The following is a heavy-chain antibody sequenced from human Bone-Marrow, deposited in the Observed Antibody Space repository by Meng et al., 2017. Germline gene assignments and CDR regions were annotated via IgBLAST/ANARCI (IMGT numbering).Heavy chain of an antibody. D-gene: IGHD4-17*01. CDR3: ARDRPTVRWHEVGDI. J-gene: IGHJ3*02. Sequence: SETLSLTCAVYGGSFSGYYWSWIRQPPGKGLEWIGEINHSGSTNYNPSLKSRVTISVDTSKNQFSLKLSSVTAADTAVYYCARDRPTVRWHEVGDIWGQGTMVTVSS. CDR2: INHSGST. V-gene: IGHV4-34*01. CDR1: GGSFSGYY.